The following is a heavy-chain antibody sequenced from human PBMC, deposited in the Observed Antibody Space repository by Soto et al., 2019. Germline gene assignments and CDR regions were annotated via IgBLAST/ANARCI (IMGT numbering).Heavy chain of an antibody. CDR2: IIPIFGTA. CDR1: GGTFSSYA. CDR3: ARAPPDFYSSSPAYYGMDV. D-gene: IGHD6-13*01. Sequence: SVKVSCKASGGTFSSYAISWVRQAPGQGLEWMGGIIPIFGTANYAQKFQGRVTITADESTSTAYMELSSLRSEDTAVYYCARAPPDFYSSSPAYYGMDVWGQGTTVTVSS. V-gene: IGHV1-69*13. J-gene: IGHJ6*02.